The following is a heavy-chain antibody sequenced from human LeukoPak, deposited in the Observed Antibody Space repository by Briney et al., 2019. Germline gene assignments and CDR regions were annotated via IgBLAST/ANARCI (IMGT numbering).Heavy chain of an antibody. CDR3: SRENGAFSPFGY. CDR2: ISLTGLT. Sequence: SETLSLTCGVSGGSISNTNWWSWVRQPPGQGLEWIGEISLTGLTHYNPSLESRVTVSLDKSKNQLSLNLASVTAADTAVYYCSRENGAFSPFGYWGQGILVTVLS. D-gene: IGHD2-8*01. CDR1: GGSISNTNW. J-gene: IGHJ4*02. V-gene: IGHV4-4*02.